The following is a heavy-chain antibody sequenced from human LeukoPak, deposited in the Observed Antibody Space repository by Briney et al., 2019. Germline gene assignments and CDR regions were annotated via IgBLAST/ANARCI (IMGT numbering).Heavy chain of an antibody. Sequence: SETLSLTCTVSGGSISSYYWSWIRQPPGKGLEWIGYIYYSGSTNYNPSLKSRVTISVDTSKNQFSLKLSSVTAADTAVYYCARVPAAGRWGQGTLVTVSS. CDR1: GGSISSYY. J-gene: IGHJ4*02. D-gene: IGHD2-2*01. CDR3: ARVPAAGR. CDR2: IYYSGST. V-gene: IGHV4-59*12.